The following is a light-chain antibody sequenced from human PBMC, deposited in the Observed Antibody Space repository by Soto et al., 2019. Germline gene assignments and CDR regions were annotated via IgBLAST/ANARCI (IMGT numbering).Light chain of an antibody. CDR2: TVS. V-gene: IGKV1-39*01. CDR3: QQSYSTPLT. J-gene: IGKJ4*01. Sequence: IPLTQSPSFLSPSLGESVTITCRASQAISNSLDWFQQKPGKAPKSLIYTVSSLQSGVPSRFTGGGSGTDFTLTISSLQPEDFATYSCQQSYSTPLTFGGGTKVDIK. CDR1: QAISNS.